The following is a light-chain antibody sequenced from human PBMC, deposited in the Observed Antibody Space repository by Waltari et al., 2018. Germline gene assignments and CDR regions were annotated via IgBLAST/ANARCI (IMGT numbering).Light chain of an antibody. J-gene: IGKJ5*01. Sequence: DIQMTQSPSSVSASVGDRVTITCRASQGLGRWLAWYQQKPGKAPKFPLAAASSLQSGVPSRFSGSGSGTDFTLTINSLQPEDFATYYCQQANTFPFTFGQGTRLEIK. CDR2: AAS. CDR3: QQANTFPFT. CDR1: QGLGRW. V-gene: IGKV1-12*01.